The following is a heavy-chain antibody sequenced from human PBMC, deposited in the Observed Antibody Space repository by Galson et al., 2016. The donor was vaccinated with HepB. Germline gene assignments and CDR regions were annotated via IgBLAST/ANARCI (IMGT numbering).Heavy chain of an antibody. Sequence: SVKVSCKASGYSFTDFGFHWVRQAPGQRPEWMGWIRDDNGKVEYSKNFQGRVNIARDTSASTAYMEVNSLRSEDTAIYYCARTSYGWTKFDHWGQGALVSVSS. CDR2: IRDDNGKV. CDR3: ARTSYGWTKFDH. CDR1: GYSFTDFG. D-gene: IGHD6-19*01. V-gene: IGHV1-3*01. J-gene: IGHJ4*02.